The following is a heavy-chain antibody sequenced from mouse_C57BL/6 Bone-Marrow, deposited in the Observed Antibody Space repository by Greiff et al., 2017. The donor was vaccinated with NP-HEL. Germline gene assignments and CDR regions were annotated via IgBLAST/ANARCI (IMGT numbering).Heavy chain of an antibody. V-gene: IGHV1-54*01. D-gene: IGHD1-1*01. CDR3: ARGITTVVEIDY. CDR2: INPGSGGT. J-gene: IGHJ2*01. CDR1: GYAFTNYL. Sequence: QVHVKQSGAELVRPGTSVKKKCKASGYAFTNYLIEWVKQRPGQGLEWIGVINPGSGGTNYNEKFKGKATLTADKSSSTAYMQLSSLTSEDSAVYFCARGITTVVEIDYWGQGTTLTVSS.